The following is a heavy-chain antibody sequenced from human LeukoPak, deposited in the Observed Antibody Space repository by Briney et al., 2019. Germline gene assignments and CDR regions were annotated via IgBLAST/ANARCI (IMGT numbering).Heavy chain of an antibody. CDR1: GFTRSSCA. CDR3: SRGDYHSTGDAIDV. Sequence: GRSLRLSCAASGFTRSSCAMRWARQAPGKGLEWVSVINDKTSYATSVTGRFTISRDNSKKTIYLQINGLRAEPTPVSFISRGDYHSTGDAIDVWRQGTVVTVSS. CDR2: INDKT. V-gene: IGHV3-23*01. D-gene: IGHD3-22*01. J-gene: IGHJ3*01.